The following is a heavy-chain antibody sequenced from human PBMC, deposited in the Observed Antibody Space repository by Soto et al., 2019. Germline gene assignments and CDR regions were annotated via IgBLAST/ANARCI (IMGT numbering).Heavy chain of an antibody. V-gene: IGHV3-9*01. D-gene: IGHD6-19*01. J-gene: IGHJ4*02. Sequence: EVQLVESGGGLVQPGRSLRLSCAASGFTFDDYAMHWFRQAPGKGLEWVSGISWNSGSIGYADSVKGRFTISRDNAKNSLYLQMNSLRAEDTALYYCAKEQGAGTAIDYWGQGTLVTVSS. CDR2: ISWNSGSI. CDR3: AKEQGAGTAIDY. CDR1: GFTFDDYA.